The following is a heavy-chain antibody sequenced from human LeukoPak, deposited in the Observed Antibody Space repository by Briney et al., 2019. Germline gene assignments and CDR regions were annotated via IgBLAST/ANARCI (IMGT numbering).Heavy chain of an antibody. CDR3: ARGPHRDGSGSHDY. Sequence: GGSLRLSCAASGFTFSRYAMHWVRQAPGKGLEYVSAISSNGGSTYYAKSVKGRFTISRDNSKNTLYPQMGSLRAEDMAVYYCARGPHRDGSGSHDYWGQGTLVTVSS. J-gene: IGHJ4*02. CDR1: GFTFSRYA. D-gene: IGHD3-10*01. CDR2: ISSNGGST. V-gene: IGHV3-64*01.